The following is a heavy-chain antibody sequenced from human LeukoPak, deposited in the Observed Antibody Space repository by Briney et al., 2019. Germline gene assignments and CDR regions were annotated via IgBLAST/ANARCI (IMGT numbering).Heavy chain of an antibody. CDR1: GYTFTGYY. Sequence: ASVKVSCKASGYTFTGYYMHWVRQAPGQGLEWMGWINPNSGGTNYAQKFQGRVTMTRDTSISTAYMELSRLRSDDTAVYYCARARAEDFGYDSSGYYLTCYYYYMDVWGKGTTVTISS. D-gene: IGHD3-22*01. V-gene: IGHV1-2*02. CDR3: ARARAEDFGYDSSGYYLTCYYYYMDV. J-gene: IGHJ6*03. CDR2: INPNSGGT.